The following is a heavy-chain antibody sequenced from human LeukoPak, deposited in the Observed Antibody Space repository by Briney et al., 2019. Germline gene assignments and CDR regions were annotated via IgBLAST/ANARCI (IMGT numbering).Heavy chain of an antibody. Sequence: SETLSLTCAVYGGSFSGYYWSWIRQPAGKGLEWIGRIYTSGSTNYNPSLKSRVTISVDTSKNQFSLKLSSVTAADTAVYYCARTLRYCSGGSCYSNFDYWGQGTLVTVSS. J-gene: IGHJ4*02. D-gene: IGHD2-15*01. CDR1: GGSFSGYY. CDR2: IYTSGST. V-gene: IGHV4-59*10. CDR3: ARTLRYCSGGSCYSNFDY.